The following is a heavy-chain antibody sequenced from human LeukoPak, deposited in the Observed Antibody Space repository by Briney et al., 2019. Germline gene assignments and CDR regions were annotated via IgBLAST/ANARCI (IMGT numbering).Heavy chain of an antibody. CDR2: FDPEDGET. D-gene: IGHD3-22*01. J-gene: IGHJ5*02. V-gene: IGHV1-24*01. CDR3: ATGLRLGSGYYYSWFDP. Sequence: ASVKVSCKVSGYTLTELSMHWVRQAPGKGLEWMGGFDPEDGETIYAQKFQGRVTMTEDTSTDTAYMELSSLRSEDTAVYYCATGLRLGSGYYYSWFDPWGQGTLVTVSS. CDR1: GYTLTELS.